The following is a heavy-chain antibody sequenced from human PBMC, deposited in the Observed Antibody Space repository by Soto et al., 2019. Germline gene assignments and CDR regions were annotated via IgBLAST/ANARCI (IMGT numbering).Heavy chain of an antibody. J-gene: IGHJ6*02. CDR3: ASVYRIAVAGTGVYYYYYGMDV. CDR2: ISAYNGNT. CDR1: GYTFTSYG. Sequence: ASVKVSCKASGYTFTSYGISWVRQAPGQGLEWMGWISAYNGNTNYAQKLQGRVTMTTDTSTSTAYMELRSLRSDDTAVYYCASVYRIAVAGTGVYYYYYGMDVWGQGTTVTVSS. D-gene: IGHD6-19*01. V-gene: IGHV1-18*01.